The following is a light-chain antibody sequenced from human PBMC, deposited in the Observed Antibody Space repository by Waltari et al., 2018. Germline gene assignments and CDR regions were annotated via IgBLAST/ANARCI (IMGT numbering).Light chain of an antibody. Sequence: QSALPQPPSASGSPGQSVTISCTGTSIDVGHYNHVSWYQQRPGSAPPLIFYEVQKRPSGVPDRFSGSKSGNTAYLTVSGLQGEDEAEYFCSAYAGSNNLLFGGGTKLTVL. CDR3: SAYAGSNNLL. J-gene: IGLJ3*02. CDR1: SIDVGHYNH. V-gene: IGLV2-8*01. CDR2: EVQ.